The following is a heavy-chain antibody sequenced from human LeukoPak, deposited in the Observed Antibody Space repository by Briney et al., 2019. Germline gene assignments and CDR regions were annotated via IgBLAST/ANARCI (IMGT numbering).Heavy chain of an antibody. CDR2: INPNSGGT. CDR3: ARGPSSPTVTVDY. D-gene: IGHD4-17*01. Sequence: SCAASGFTFSSYGMYWVRQAPGKGLEWMGWINPNSGGTNYAQKFQGRVTMTRDTSISTAYVELSRLRSDDTAVYYCARGPSSPTVTVDYWGQGTLVTVSS. V-gene: IGHV1-2*02. J-gene: IGHJ4*02. CDR1: GFTFSSYG.